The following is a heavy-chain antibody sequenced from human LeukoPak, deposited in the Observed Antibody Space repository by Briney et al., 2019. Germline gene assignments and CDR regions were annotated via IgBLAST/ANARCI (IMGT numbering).Heavy chain of an antibody. Sequence: ASVKVSCKASGYTFTGYYMHWVRQAPGQGLEWMGRINPNSGGTNYAQKFQGRVTMTRDTSISTAYMELSRLRPDDTAVYYCARDRQEYYYDSSGRPGDYWGQGTLVTVSS. D-gene: IGHD3-22*01. V-gene: IGHV1-2*06. CDR3: ARDRQEYYYDSSGRPGDY. J-gene: IGHJ4*02. CDR2: INPNSGGT. CDR1: GYTFTGYY.